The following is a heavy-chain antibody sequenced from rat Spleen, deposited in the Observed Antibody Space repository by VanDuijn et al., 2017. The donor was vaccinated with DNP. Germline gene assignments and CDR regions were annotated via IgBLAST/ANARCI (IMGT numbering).Heavy chain of an antibody. V-gene: IGHV5-7*01. CDR1: GFTFSNYY. CDR2: ISYDGSST. D-gene: IGHD1-12*01. J-gene: IGHJ4*01. CDR3: TRHRTIMPYYYAMDA. Sequence: EVQLVESGGGLVQPGRSLKLSCAASGFTFSNYYMAWVRQTPTTGLEWVATISYDGSSTYYRDSVKGRFTISRDNAKSTLYLQMDSLRSEDTATYYCTRHRTIMPYYYAMDAWGQGASVTVSS.